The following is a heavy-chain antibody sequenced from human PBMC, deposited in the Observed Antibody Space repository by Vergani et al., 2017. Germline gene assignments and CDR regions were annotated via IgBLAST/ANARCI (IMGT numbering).Heavy chain of an antibody. CDR3: ARVGAAWAFDI. CDR2: ISSSRSHT. J-gene: IGHJ3*02. Sequence: QVQLVESGGALVRPGGSLRLSCAASGFTFSDFYMTWIRQAPGKGLEWVSYISSSRSHTNYADSVKGRFTISRDNGKNSLYLQMHSLRADDTAVYYCARVGAAWAFDIWGQGTVVTVSS. CDR1: GFTFSDFY. V-gene: IGHV3-11*06. D-gene: IGHD3-3*01.